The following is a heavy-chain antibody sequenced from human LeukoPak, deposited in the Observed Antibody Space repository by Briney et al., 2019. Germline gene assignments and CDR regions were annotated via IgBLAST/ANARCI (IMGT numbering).Heavy chain of an antibody. J-gene: IGHJ5*02. CDR2: ISAYNGNT. Sequence: GASVTVSCKASGYTFTSYGISWVRQAPGQGLEWMGWISAYNGNTNYAQKLQGRVTMTTDTSTSTAYMELRSLRSDDTAVYYCARVWFGELSANWFDPWGQGTLVTVSS. CDR1: GYTFTSYG. D-gene: IGHD3-10*01. V-gene: IGHV1-18*04. CDR3: ARVWFGELSANWFDP.